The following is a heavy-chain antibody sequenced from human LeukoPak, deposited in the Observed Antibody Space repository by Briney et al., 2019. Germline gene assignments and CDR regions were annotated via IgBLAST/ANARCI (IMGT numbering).Heavy chain of an antibody. J-gene: IGHJ4*02. CDR3: AKDVDVRITIFGVASDY. V-gene: IGHV3-23*01. Sequence: GGSLRLSCAASGFTFSSYAMSWVRQAPGKGLEWVSAISGSGGSTDNADSVKGRFTISRDNSKNTLYLQMNSLRAEDTAVYDCAKDVDVRITIFGVASDYWGQGTLVTVSS. CDR1: GFTFSSYA. CDR2: ISGSGGST. D-gene: IGHD3-3*01.